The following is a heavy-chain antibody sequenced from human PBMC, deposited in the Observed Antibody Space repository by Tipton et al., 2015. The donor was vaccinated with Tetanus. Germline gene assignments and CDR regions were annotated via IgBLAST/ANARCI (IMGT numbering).Heavy chain of an antibody. J-gene: IGHJ4*02. Sequence: SLRLSCATSGLFFKNAWMNWVRQAPGKGLEWVGRIKSKTDGGTTDYAARVKDRFSISRDDSKNTLFLQMNSLTTEATAAYYCTREGIVGSGSRVDYGGRGALVTVSS. D-gene: IGHD1-26*01. CDR2: IKSKTDGGTT. CDR3: TREGIVGSGSRVDY. CDR1: GLFFKNAW. V-gene: IGHV3-15*07.